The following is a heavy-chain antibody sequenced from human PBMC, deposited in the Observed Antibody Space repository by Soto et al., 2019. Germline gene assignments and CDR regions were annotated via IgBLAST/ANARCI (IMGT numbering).Heavy chain of an antibody. CDR2: INHSGST. CDR3: ARGTSRSGTSESSGMDV. D-gene: IGHD3-10*01. CDR1: GRSFSGYY. V-gene: IGHV4-34*01. J-gene: IGHJ6*02. Sequence: PPETLSLTCAVYGRSFSGYYWSWIRQPPGKGLEWIGEINHSGSTNYNPSLESRVTISVDTSKNQFSLKLSSVTAADTAVYYCARGTSRSGTSESSGMDVWGQGTTVTVSS.